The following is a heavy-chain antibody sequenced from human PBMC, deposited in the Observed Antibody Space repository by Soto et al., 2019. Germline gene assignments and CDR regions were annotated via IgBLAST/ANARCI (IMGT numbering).Heavy chain of an antibody. Sequence: GGSLRLSCAASGFRFRTRAMSWVRQAPGKGLEWVASIRPGGDSTHYADSVKGRFAVSRDNSNVTLYLQMDSLRVEDTAIYYCTTHEEGAPWAGGFDSWGQGTLVTVSS. J-gene: IGHJ5*01. CDR2: IRPGGDST. V-gene: IGHV3-23*01. CDR3: TTHEEGAPWAGGFDS. CDR1: GFRFRTRA. D-gene: IGHD1-26*01.